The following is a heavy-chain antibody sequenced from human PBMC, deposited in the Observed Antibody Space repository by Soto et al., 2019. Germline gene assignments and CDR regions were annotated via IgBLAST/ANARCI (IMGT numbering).Heavy chain of an antibody. CDR2: FDPEDGET. V-gene: IGHV1-24*01. J-gene: IGHJ4*02. Sequence: ASVKVSCEVSGYTLTELSMHWVRQAPGKGLEWMGGFDPEDGETIYAQKFQGRVTMTEDTSTDTAYMELSSLRSEDTAVYYCATDPRTAAGNNFDYWGQGTLVTVYS. CDR3: ATDPRTAAGNNFDY. CDR1: GYTLTELS. D-gene: IGHD6-13*01.